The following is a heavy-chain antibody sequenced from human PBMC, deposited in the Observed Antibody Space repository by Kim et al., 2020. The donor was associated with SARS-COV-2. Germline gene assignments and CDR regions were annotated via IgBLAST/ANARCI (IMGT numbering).Heavy chain of an antibody. CDR3: ARDFSHYYDSSGYYDWFDP. J-gene: IGHJ5*02. CDR2: IIPIFGTA. Sequence: SVKVSCKASGGTFSSYAISWVRQAPGQGLEWMGGIIPIFGTANYAQKFQGRVTITADESTSTAYMELSSLRSEDTAVYYCARDFSHYYDSSGYYDWFDPWGQGTLVTVSS. D-gene: IGHD3-22*01. V-gene: IGHV1-69*13. CDR1: GGTFSSYA.